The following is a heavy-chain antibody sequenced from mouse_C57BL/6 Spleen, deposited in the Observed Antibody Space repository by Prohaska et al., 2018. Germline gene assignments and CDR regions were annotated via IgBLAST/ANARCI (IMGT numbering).Heavy chain of an antibody. CDR3: ARYYYGSLYAMDY. Sequence: GGTSYNQKFKGKATLTVDKSSSTAYMELNSLTSEDSAVYYCARYYYGSLYAMDYWGQGTSVTVSS. J-gene: IGHJ4*01. V-gene: IGHV1-19*01. CDR2: GGT. D-gene: IGHD1-1*01.